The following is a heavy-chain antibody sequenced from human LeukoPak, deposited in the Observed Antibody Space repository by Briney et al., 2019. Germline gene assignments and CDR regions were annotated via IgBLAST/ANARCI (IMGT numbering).Heavy chain of an antibody. Sequence: KPSETLSLTCTVSRGSIRTTDYYWAWVRQPPGEGLDWLGSIYFSGTPYFNPSLKSRVAVSIDTSKNQFSLKVTSVNASDTAVYFCARTSSWYAGAWFDSWGRGTLVTVSS. V-gene: IGHV4-39*01. CDR1: RGSIRTTDYY. CDR2: IYFSGTP. D-gene: IGHD6-13*01. J-gene: IGHJ5*01. CDR3: ARTSSWYAGAWFDS.